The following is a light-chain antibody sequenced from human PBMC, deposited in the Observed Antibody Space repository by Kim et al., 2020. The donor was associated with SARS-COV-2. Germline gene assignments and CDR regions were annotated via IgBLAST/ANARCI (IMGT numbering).Light chain of an antibody. CDR1: SGSIADNH. J-gene: IGLJ3*02. CDR3: QSYDTDNQGV. V-gene: IGLV6-57*03. CDR2: EDD. Sequence: TIPCTRSSGSIADNHVQWYQQRPGSAPANVMFEDDQRPSGVPDRFSGSIDRSSNSASLTISGLRTEDEADYYCQSYDTDNQGVFGGGTKLTVL.